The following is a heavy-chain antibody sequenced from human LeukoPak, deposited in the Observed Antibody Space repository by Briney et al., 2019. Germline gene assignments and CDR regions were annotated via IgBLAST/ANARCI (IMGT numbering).Heavy chain of an antibody. V-gene: IGHV3-30-3*01. D-gene: IGHD6-13*01. Sequence: GGSLRLSCAASGFAFSSRAIHWVRQAPGKGLEWVAVVSDDGGNKYYADAVKGRFTISRDNSKNTVSLQMNSLGAEDAAVYYCARGGHSSSWYTDDCWGQGTLVTVSS. CDR1: GFAFSSRA. CDR3: ARGGHSSSWYTDDC. CDR2: VSDDGGNK. J-gene: IGHJ4*02.